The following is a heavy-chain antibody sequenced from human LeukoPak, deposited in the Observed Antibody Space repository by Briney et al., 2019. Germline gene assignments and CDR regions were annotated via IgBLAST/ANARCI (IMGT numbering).Heavy chain of an antibody. V-gene: IGHV3-7*01. J-gene: IGHJ6*03. D-gene: IGHD3-10*01. Sequence: GGSLRLSCAASGFTLTTYWMSWVRQAPGKGLEWVASIKQDGSEKYYVDSVKGRFTISRDNAKNSLYLQMNSLSSEDTAVYYCARITVIRVAAMDVWGKGTTVTVSS. CDR1: GFTLTTYW. CDR2: IKQDGSEK. CDR3: ARITVIRVAAMDV.